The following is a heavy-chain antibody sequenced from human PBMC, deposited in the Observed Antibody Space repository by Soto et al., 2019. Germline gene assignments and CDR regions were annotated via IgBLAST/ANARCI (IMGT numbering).Heavy chain of an antibody. V-gene: IGHV4-59*01. CDR1: GGSISSYY. J-gene: IGHJ6*02. D-gene: IGHD3-22*01. CDR2: IYYSGST. CDR3: ARSPPPYYYDSSGTYYYGMDV. Sequence: SETLSLTCTVSGGSISSYYWSWIRQPPGKGLEWIGYIYYSGSTNYNPSLKSRVTISVDTSKNQFSLKLSSVTAADTAIYYCARSPPPYYYDSSGTYYYGMDVWGQGTTVTVSS.